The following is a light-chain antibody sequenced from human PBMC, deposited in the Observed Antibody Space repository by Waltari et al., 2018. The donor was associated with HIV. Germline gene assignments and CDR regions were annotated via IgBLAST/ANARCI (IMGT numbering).Light chain of an antibody. V-gene: IGKV3D-11*01. CDR1: QGGSSY. Sequence: EIVLTQSPATLSLYPGERATLSCRASQGGSSYLAWYQQKPGQAPRLLIYDASNRATGIPARFSGSGPGTDFTLTISSLEPEDFAVYYCQQRSNWLTFGGGTKVEIK. CDR3: QQRSNWLT. CDR2: DAS. J-gene: IGKJ4*01.